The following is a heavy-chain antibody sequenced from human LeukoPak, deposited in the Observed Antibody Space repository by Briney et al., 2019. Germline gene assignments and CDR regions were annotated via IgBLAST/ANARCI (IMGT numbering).Heavy chain of an antibody. CDR2: INPNSGGT. J-gene: IGHJ4*02. CDR3: ARGPLRAVAVTTFDY. CDR1: GYTFTGYY. Sequence: ASVKVSCKASGYTFTGYYMHWVRQAPGQGLERMGWINPNSGGTNYAQKFQGRVTMTRDTSISTAYMELSRLRSDDTAVYYCARGPLRAVAVTTFDYWGQGTLVTVSS. V-gene: IGHV1-2*02. D-gene: IGHD6-19*01.